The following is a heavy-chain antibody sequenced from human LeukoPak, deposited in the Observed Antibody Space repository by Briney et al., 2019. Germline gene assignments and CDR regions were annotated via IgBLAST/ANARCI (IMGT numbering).Heavy chain of an antibody. D-gene: IGHD4-23*01. CDR2: TKTDGSST. CDR1: GFTFSSYW. CDR3: YGANAEH. V-gene: IGHV3-74*03. Sequence: GGSLRLSCAASGFTFSSYWMHWVRQAPGKGLVWVSGTKTDGSSTMYADSVKGRFTIARDNAKNTLSLQMNSLRAEDTAVYYCYGANAEHWGQGTLVTVSS. J-gene: IGHJ1*01.